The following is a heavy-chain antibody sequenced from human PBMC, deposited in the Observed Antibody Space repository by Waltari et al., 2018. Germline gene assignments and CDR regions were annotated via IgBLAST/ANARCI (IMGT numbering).Heavy chain of an antibody. CDR3: VREVVPTSTIVVNWFDP. V-gene: IGHV7-4-1*02. D-gene: IGHD2-2*01. Sequence: QVQLVQSGSELKKPGASVKVSCKASGYTFTSYAINWLRRAPGQGLELMGWINTNTGNPTYGQGFTGRFFFSLDTSVSTAYLQISSLKAEDTAVYYCVREVVPTSTIVVNWFDPWGQGTLVTVSS. J-gene: IGHJ5*02. CDR2: INTNTGNP. CDR1: GYTFTSYA.